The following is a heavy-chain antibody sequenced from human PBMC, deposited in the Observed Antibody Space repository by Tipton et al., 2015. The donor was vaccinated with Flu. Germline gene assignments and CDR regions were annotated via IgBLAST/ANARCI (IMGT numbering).Heavy chain of an antibody. CDR3: AREKGSGYGDYVFYNYYGMDV. J-gene: IGHJ6*02. CDR2: IYSSGTV. V-gene: IGHV4-4*07. Sequence: TLSLTCTVSGGSITSYYWNWIRQPAGKGLEWIGRIYSSGTVNYNPSLKSRVTMSVDKSKKEISLNLSSVTAADTAVYHCAREKGSGYGDYVFYNYYGMDVWGQGTTVTVSS. CDR1: GGSITSYY. D-gene: IGHD4-17*01.